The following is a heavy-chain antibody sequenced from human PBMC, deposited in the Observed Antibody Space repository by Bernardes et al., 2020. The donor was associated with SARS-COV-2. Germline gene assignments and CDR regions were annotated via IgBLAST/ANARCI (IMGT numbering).Heavy chain of an antibody. V-gene: IGHV3-23*01. J-gene: IGHJ4*02. CDR3: AKDAVLYYDFWSGYYTGSRVDY. Sequence: GGSLRLSCAASGFTFSSYAMSWVRQAPGKGLEWVSAISGSGGSTYYADSVKGRFTISRDNSKNTLYLQMNSLRAEDTAVYYCAKDAVLYYDFWSGYYTGSRVDYWGQGTLVTVSS. D-gene: IGHD3-3*01. CDR2: ISGSGGST. CDR1: GFTFSSYA.